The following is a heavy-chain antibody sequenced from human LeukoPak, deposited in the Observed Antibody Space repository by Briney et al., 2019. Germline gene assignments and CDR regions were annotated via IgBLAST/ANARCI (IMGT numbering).Heavy chain of an antibody. Sequence: SETLSLTCAVYGGSFSGYYWSWIRQPPGKGLEWIGEINHSGSTNYNPSLKSRVTISVDTSKNQFSLKLSSVTAADTAVYYCARVDCSSTSCYGLRGAFDIWGQGTMVTVSS. J-gene: IGHJ3*02. V-gene: IGHV4-34*01. CDR3: ARVDCSSTSCYGLRGAFDI. CDR2: INHSGST. D-gene: IGHD2-2*01. CDR1: GGSFSGYY.